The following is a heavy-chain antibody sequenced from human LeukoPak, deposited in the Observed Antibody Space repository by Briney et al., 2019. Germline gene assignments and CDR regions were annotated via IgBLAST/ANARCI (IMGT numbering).Heavy chain of an antibody. D-gene: IGHD6-19*01. CDR1: GGSISSYY. V-gene: IGHV4-59*01. Sequence: SETLSLTCTVSGGSISSYYWSWIRQPPGKGLEWIGYIYYSGSTNYNPSLKSRVTISVDTSKNQFSLKLSPVTAADTAVYYCARIRGAVAGSTNWFDPWGQGTLVTVSS. J-gene: IGHJ5*02. CDR2: IYYSGST. CDR3: ARIRGAVAGSTNWFDP.